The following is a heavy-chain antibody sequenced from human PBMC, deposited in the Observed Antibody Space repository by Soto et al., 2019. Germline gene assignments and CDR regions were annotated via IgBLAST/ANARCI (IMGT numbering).Heavy chain of an antibody. CDR2: ISGSGTKT. Sequence: GGSLRLSCAASGFSFSSYAMSWVRQAPGKGLDWVSAISGSGTKTHYADSVKGRFTISRDNSKNTLYLQMNSLRAEDTAVYYCARDRINYYDSSGLDYWGQGTLVTVSS. D-gene: IGHD3-22*01. V-gene: IGHV3-23*01. CDR1: GFSFSSYA. J-gene: IGHJ4*02. CDR3: ARDRINYYDSSGLDY.